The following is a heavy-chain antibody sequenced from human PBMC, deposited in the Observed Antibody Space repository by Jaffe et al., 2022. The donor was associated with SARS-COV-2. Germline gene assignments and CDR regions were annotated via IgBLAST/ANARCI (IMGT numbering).Heavy chain of an antibody. Sequence: QVQLVQSGAEVKKPGSSVKVSCKASGGTFSSYAISWVRQAPGQGLEWMGGIIPIFGTANYAQKFQGRVTITADESTSTAYMELSSLRSEDTAVYYCARGARGCSGGSCYVPEPDYYYYYMDVWGKGTTVTVSS. J-gene: IGHJ6*03. V-gene: IGHV1-69*01. D-gene: IGHD2-15*01. CDR1: GGTFSSYA. CDR2: IIPIFGTA. CDR3: ARGARGCSGGSCYVPEPDYYYYYMDV.